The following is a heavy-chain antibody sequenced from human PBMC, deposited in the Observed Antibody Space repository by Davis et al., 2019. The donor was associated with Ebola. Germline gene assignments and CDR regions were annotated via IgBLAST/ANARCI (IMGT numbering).Heavy chain of an antibody. J-gene: IGHJ4*02. CDR2: ISYDGSNK. CDR3: GSGYYIDY. D-gene: IGHD3-22*01. Sequence: GESLKISCAASGFTFSSYGMHWVRQAPGKGLEWVAVISYDGSNKYYADSVKGRFTISRDNSKNTLYLQMNSLRAEDTAVYYCGSGYYIDYWGQGTLVTVSS. V-gene: IGHV3-30*03. CDR1: GFTFSSYG.